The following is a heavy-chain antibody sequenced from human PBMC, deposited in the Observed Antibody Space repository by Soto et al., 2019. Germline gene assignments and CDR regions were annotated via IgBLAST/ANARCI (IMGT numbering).Heavy chain of an antibody. V-gene: IGHV1-18*01. CDR3: ARHHGTTTSENWFDP. CDR1: GYTFFTYD. J-gene: IGHJ5*02. CDR2: ISTYSGDT. D-gene: IGHD3-3*01. Sequence: QVHLVQSGVEVKTPGASVKVSCQASGYTFFTYDISWVRQAPGQGLEWMGWISTYSGDTKYAQKFQGRVTMTTDTPPTTAFQETRGLGSGDTAVYYCARHHGTTTSENWFDPWGQGTLVTVSS.